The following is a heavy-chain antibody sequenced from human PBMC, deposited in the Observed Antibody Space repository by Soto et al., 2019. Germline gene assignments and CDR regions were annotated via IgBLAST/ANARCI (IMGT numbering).Heavy chain of an antibody. V-gene: IGHV3-21*01. J-gene: IGHJ6*02. CDR3: ARASIRDYYGMDV. CDR2: ISSSSSYI. CDR1: GFTFSSYS. D-gene: IGHD3-10*01. Sequence: LRLSCAASGFTFSSYSMNWVRHAPGKGLEWVSSISSSSSYIYYADSVKGRFTISRDNAKNSLYLQMNSLRAEDTAVYYCARASIRDYYGMDVWGQGTTVTVSS.